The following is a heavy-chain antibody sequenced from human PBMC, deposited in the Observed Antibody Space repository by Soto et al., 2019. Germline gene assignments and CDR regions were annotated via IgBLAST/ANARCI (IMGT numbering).Heavy chain of an antibody. CDR1: GFTFDDYA. CDR2: ISWNSGSI. D-gene: IGHD2-8*01. Sequence: GGSLRLSCAASGFTFDDYAMHWVRQAPGKGLEWVSGISWNSGSIGYADSVKGRFTISRDNAKNSLYLQMNSLRADDTALYYCAKDYCTNGVCYIRGGLSYYFDYWGQGTLVTVSS. CDR3: AKDYCTNGVCYIRGGLSYYFDY. V-gene: IGHV3-9*01. J-gene: IGHJ4*02.